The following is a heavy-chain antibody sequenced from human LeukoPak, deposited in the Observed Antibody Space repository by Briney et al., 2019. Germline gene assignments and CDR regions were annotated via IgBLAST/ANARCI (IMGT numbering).Heavy chain of an antibody. CDR1: GDSINSRSYY. CDR3: ARHQLIDWSPAVDY. V-gene: IGHV4-39*01. D-gene: IGHD3-9*01. Sequence: SETLSLTCTVSGDSINSRSYYWAWIRQPPGKGLEWMGSYYTGSTYYNPSLKSRVTISVDMSKNQFSLRLTSVTAADTAVYYCARHQLIDWSPAVDYWGQGTLVTVSS. CDR2: YYTGST. J-gene: IGHJ4*02.